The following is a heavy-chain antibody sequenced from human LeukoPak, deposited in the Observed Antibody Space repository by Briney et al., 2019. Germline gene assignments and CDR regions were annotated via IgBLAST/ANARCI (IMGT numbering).Heavy chain of an antibody. CDR2: INHSGST. CDR1: GGSFSGYY. CDR3: ARGGFGDPQGKYSSKYYFDY. V-gene: IGHV4-34*01. D-gene: IGHD3-10*01. J-gene: IGHJ4*02. Sequence: SETLSLTCAVYGGSFSGYYWSWIRQPPGKGLEWIGEINHSGSTNYNPSLKSRVTISVDTSKNQFSLKLSSVTAADTAVYYCARGGFGDPQGKYSSKYYFDYWGQGTLVTVSS.